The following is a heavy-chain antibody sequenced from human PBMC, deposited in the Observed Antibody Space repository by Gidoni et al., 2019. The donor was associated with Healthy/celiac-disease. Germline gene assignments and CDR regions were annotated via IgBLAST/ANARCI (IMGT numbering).Heavy chain of an antibody. CDR1: GFTCSNYA. Sequence: QVQLVESGGGVVQPGRSLRTSCVASGFTCSNYAIHWVRQAPGKGLEWVAVISYDGSSKYYADSVRGRFTISRDKSKSTLYLQMNSLRAEDTAVYYCARDYYDFWSAYFEVYGMNVWGQGTTVTVSS. CDR2: ISYDGSSK. V-gene: IGHV3-30-3*01. CDR3: ARDYYDFWSAYFEVYGMNV. D-gene: IGHD3-3*01. J-gene: IGHJ6*02.